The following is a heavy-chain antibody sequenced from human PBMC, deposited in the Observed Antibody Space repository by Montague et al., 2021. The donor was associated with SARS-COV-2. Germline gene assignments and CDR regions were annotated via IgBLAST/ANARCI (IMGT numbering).Heavy chain of an antibody. Sequence: SKTLSLTCAVYGGSFSGYYWSWIRQPPGKGLEWIGEINHSGSTNYNPSHKSRVTISVDTSKNQFSLKPSSVTAADTAVYYCARDSIAAAGTDYWGQGTLVTVSS. CDR3: ARDSIAAAGTDY. V-gene: IGHV4-34*01. J-gene: IGHJ4*02. CDR2: INHSGST. CDR1: GGSFSGYY. D-gene: IGHD6-13*01.